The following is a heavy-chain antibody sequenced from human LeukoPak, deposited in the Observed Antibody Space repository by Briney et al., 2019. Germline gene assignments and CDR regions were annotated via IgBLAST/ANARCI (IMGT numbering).Heavy chain of an antibody. J-gene: IGHJ4*02. D-gene: IGHD3-3*01. CDR2: IIPIFGTA. V-gene: IGHV1-69*01. CDR1: GGTFSSYA. Sequence: SVKVSCKASGGTFSSYAISWVRQAPGQGLEWMGGIIPIFGTANYAQKFQGRVTITADESTSTAYMELSSLRSEDTAVYYCARRPRVLRFLEWFFDYWGQGTLVTVSS. CDR3: ARRPRVLRFLEWFFDY.